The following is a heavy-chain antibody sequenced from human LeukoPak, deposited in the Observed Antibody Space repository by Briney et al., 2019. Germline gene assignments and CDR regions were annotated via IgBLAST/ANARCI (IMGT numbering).Heavy chain of an antibody. V-gene: IGHV3-49*04. CDR3: TREVESSSWYYFDY. J-gene: IGHJ4*02. Sequence: PGGSLRLSCEASGFTFSNYAMSWVRQAPGKGLEWVGFIRSKAYGGTTEYAASVKGRFTISRDDSKSIAYLQMNSLKTEDTAVYYCTREVESSSWYYFDYWGQGTLVTVSS. CDR1: GFTFSNYA. CDR2: IRSKAYGGTT. D-gene: IGHD6-13*01.